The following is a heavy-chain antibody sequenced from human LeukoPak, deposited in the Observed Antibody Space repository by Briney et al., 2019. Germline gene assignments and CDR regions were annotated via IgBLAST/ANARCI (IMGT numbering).Heavy chain of an antibody. CDR3: ARDRGWLTTMVRGVMDY. D-gene: IGHD3-10*01. Sequence: ASVKVSCKASGYTFTGQYLHWVRQAPGQGLEWMGWITPNSGGTNYAQKLQGRVTMTTDTSTSTAYMELRSLRSDDTAVYYCARDRGWLTTMVRGVMDYWGQGTLVTVSS. CDR1: GYTFTGQY. V-gene: IGHV1-2*02. J-gene: IGHJ4*02. CDR2: ITPNSGGT.